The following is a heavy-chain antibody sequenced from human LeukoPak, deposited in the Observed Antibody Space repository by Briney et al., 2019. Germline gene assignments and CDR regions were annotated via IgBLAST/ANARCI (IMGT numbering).Heavy chain of an antibody. D-gene: IGHD3-10*01. CDR3: ARGPRITMVRGVIIDSDPLGCYDY. V-gene: IGHV4-59*01. CDR2: IYYSGST. CDR1: GGSISSYY. J-gene: IGHJ4*02. Sequence: SETLSLTCTGSGGSISSYYRGWIRQPPGKGLEWIGYIYYSGSTNSNPSLKSRVTISVDTSKNQFSLKLSSVTAADTAVYYCARGPRITMVRGVIIDSDPLGCYDYWGQGTLVTVSS.